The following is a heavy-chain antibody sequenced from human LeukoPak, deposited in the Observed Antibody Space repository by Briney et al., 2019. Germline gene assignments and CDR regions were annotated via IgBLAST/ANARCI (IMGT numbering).Heavy chain of an antibody. CDR2: ISGGGGST. J-gene: IGHJ4*02. V-gene: IGHV3-23*01. CDR3: AKGQGSGWYDAVEY. Sequence: PGGSLRLSCAASGFTFSSYAMHWARQAPGKGLEWVSGISGGGGSTYYADSVKGRFTISRDNSKNTVYLQMNSLRAEDTAVYYCAKGQGSGWYDAVEYWGQGTLVTVSS. D-gene: IGHD6-19*01. CDR1: GFTFSSYA.